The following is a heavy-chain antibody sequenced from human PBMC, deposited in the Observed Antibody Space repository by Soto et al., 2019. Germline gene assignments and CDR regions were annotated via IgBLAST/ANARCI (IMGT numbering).Heavy chain of an antibody. Sequence: QVQLVQSGAEVQKPGSSVKVSCKASGGTFSSYTISWVRQAPGQGLEWMGRIIPILGIANYAQKFQGRVTITADKSTSTAYMELSSLRSEDTAVYYCARGGSGYLFDYWGQGTLVTVSS. CDR1: GGTFSSYT. V-gene: IGHV1-69*02. CDR2: IIPILGIA. D-gene: IGHD3-10*01. J-gene: IGHJ4*02. CDR3: ARGGSGYLFDY.